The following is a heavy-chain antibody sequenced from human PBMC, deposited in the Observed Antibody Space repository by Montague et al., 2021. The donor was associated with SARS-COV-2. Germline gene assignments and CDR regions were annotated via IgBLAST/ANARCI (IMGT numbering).Heavy chain of an antibody. CDR3: ARQDAWAYCGDECYRGWFDS. D-gene: IGHD2-21*01. CDR2: IFYNGST. J-gene: IGHJ5*01. Sequence: SETLSLTCTVSFGSISTHYWSWIRQPPGKGLEWIGFIFYNGSTKYNPSLKRRVSISLDTSKNQFSLKLSSVTAADTAVYYCARQDAWAYCGDECYRGWFDSWGQGTLVTVSS. CDR1: FGSISTHY. V-gene: IGHV4-59*11.